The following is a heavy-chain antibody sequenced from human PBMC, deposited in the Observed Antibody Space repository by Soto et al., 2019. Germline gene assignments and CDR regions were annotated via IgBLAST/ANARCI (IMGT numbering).Heavy chain of an antibody. CDR2: IYDSGST. CDR3: ARDRYCTNGVCYNYYYYGMDV. CDR1: GGAIINYC. V-gene: IGHV4-59*12. J-gene: IGHJ6*02. D-gene: IGHD2-8*01. Sequence: LSLTCTVSGGAIINYCWSWIRQPPGKGLECIGYIYDSGSTNYNPSLKSRVTISVDTSKNQFSLKLRSVTAADTAVYYCARDRYCTNGVCYNYYYYGMDVWGQGTTVTVSS.